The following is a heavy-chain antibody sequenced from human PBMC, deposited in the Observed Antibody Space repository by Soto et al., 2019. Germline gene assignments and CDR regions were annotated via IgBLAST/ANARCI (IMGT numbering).Heavy chain of an antibody. J-gene: IGHJ6*02. CDR2: IYYSGST. CDR1: RGYISSYY. V-gene: IGHV4-59*01. CDR3: ASVSRVTSDYYYYYGMDV. D-gene: IGHD4-17*01. Sequence: SETLSLTCTVPRGYISSYYGSSNRQPPGKGLEWIGYIYYSGSTNYNPSLKSRVTISVDTYKNQFSLKLSSVTAADTAVYDCASVSRVTSDYYYYYGMDVWGQGTTVTVSS.